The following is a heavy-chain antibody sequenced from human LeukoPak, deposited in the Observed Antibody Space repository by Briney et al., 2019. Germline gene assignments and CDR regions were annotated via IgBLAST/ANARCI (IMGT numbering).Heavy chain of an antibody. Sequence: GGSLRLSCAASGFTFSSYAMNWVRQAPGKGLEWVSFSGSGGDTYYADSVKGRFTISRDNSKNTLYLQMNSLRAEDTAVYYCAKARGATYGTYYFDYWGQGTLVTVSS. CDR2: SGSGGDT. CDR3: AKARGATYGTYYFDY. CDR1: GFTFSSYA. D-gene: IGHD4/OR15-4a*01. J-gene: IGHJ4*02. V-gene: IGHV3-23*01.